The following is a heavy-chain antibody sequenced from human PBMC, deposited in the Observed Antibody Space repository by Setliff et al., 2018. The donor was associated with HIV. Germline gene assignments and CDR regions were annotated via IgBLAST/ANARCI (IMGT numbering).Heavy chain of an antibody. CDR3: ARDHPYFCSSTSCSFLDY. Sequence: ASVKVSCNASGGTFSSYGINWVRQAPGQGLEWMGRINPKSGGTQYSQKFQGRVTMTRDTSINTVYMELSSLRSDDTAVYYCARDHPYFCSSTSCSFLDYWGQGTLVTVSS. J-gene: IGHJ4*02. CDR2: INPKSGGT. D-gene: IGHD2-2*01. V-gene: IGHV1-2*06. CDR1: GGTFSSYG.